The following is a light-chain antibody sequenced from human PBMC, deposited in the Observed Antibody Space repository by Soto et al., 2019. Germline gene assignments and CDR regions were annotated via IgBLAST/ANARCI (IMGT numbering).Light chain of an antibody. V-gene: IGKV3-20*01. Sequence: EVELTQSPATLSLSPGETATLSCRASQTIDKFLAWYQQRPGQPPRLLIFDSSNRATGVPVRFSGSGSGTVFTLTISRLEPEDFAVYYCQQYGSSPQLTFGGGTKVDIK. J-gene: IGKJ4*01. CDR3: QQYGSSPQLT. CDR2: DSS. CDR1: QTIDKF.